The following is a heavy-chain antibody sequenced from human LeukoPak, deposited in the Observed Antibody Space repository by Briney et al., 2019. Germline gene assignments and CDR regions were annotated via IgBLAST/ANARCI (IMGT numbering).Heavy chain of an antibody. J-gene: IGHJ4*02. CDR2: INHSGST. CDR3: ASEEEDGQPFDY. V-gene: IGHV4-34*01. Sequence: GSLRLSCAASGFTFGSYGMSWIRQPPGKGLEWIGEINHSGSTNYNPSLKSRVTISVDTSKNQFSLKLSSVTAADTAVYYCASEEEDGQPFDYWGQGTLVTVSS. D-gene: IGHD2-15*01. CDR1: GFTFGSYG.